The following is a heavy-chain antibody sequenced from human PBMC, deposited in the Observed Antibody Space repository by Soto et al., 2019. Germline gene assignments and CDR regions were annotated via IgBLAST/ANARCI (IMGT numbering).Heavy chain of an antibody. CDR2: IKEDGSEI. Sequence: XGSLILSCAVAGFNLMSYWMSLVRQAPGKGLEWVASIKEDGSEIYYLHSVRGRFSISRDSAGNALHLTMNYLSAEDTGVYFCARDIGFDYVNWGQGTLVTVSS. CDR1: GFNLMSYW. V-gene: IGHV3-7*01. D-gene: IGHD3-16*01. J-gene: IGHJ4*02. CDR3: ARDIGFDYVN.